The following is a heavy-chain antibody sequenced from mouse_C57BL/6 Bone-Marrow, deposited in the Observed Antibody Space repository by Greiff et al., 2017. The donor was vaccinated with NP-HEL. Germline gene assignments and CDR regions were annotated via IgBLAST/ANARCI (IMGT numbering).Heavy chain of an antibody. J-gene: IGHJ4*01. V-gene: IGHV1-81*01. CDR1: GYTFTSYG. D-gene: IGHD2-12*01. CDR3: ARETYSYYVDYYAMDY. CDR2: IYPRSGYT. Sequence: QVQLQQSGAELARPGASVKLSCKASGYTFTSYGISWVKQRTGQGLEWIGEIYPRSGYTYYNEKFKGKATLTADKSSSTAYMELRSLTSEDSAVYFCARETYSYYVDYYAMDYWGQGTSVTVSS.